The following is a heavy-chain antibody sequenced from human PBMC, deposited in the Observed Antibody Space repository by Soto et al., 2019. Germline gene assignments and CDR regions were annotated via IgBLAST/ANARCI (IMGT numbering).Heavy chain of an antibody. CDR2: TWYDESNK. CDR1: GFTFSSDG. V-gene: IGHV3-33*01. CDR3: ARDPSPRGTNGCYPFVH. Sequence: QVQLVESGGGVVQPGRSLRLSCAASGFTFSSDGMHWVRQAPGKGLQWVAVTWYDESNKHYEDSVKGRFTVSRDNSKNTLYLQINSLRAEATAVYYCARDPSPRGTNGCYPFVHWGPGARVTVSS. D-gene: IGHD2-2*01. J-gene: IGHJ4*02.